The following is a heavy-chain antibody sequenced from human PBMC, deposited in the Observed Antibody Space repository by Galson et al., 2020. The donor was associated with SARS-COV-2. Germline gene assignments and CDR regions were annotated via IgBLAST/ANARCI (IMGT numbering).Heavy chain of an antibody. CDR1: GFSVSSNY. CDR3: ARKTCRGACFSGYYFDD. D-gene: IGHD2-21*01. CDR2: IYSGGTR. Sequence: GESLKISCAASGFSVSSNYMNWVRQAPGKGLEWVSVIYSGGTRYYADSVKGRFTVSRDSSKNTLYLQMSSLRAEDTAVYYCARKTCRGACFSGYYFDDWGQGALVTVS. V-gene: IGHV3-53*01. J-gene: IGHJ4*02.